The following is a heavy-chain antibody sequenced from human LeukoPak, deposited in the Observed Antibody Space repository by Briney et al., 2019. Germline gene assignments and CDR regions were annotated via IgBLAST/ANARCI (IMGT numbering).Heavy chain of an antibody. J-gene: IGHJ6*03. CDR3: AKDRLLKGLYMGV. CDR2: ISGSGGST. D-gene: IGHD3-16*01. Sequence: GGSLRLSCAASGFTFSSSAMSWVRKAPGKGLEWVSAISGSGGSTYYADSVKGRFTISRDNSKNTLYLQMNSLRAEDTAVYYCAKDRLLKGLYMGVWGKGTTVTISS. CDR1: GFTFSSSA. V-gene: IGHV3-23*01.